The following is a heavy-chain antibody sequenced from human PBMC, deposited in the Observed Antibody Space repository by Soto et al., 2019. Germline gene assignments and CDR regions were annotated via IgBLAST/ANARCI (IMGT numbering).Heavy chain of an antibody. D-gene: IGHD3-22*01. CDR3: SRGDYYDTSNPTP. CDR2: SRNKDNSYTT. J-gene: IGHJ5*02. Sequence: GGSLRLSCAASGFTLSDHYIDWVRQAPGKGLEWVGRSRNKDNSYTTEYAASAQGRFSFSRDESKNSIYLQMNSLKTEDTAVYYCSRGDYYDTSNPTPWGQGTLVTVS. V-gene: IGHV3-72*01. CDR1: GFTLSDHY.